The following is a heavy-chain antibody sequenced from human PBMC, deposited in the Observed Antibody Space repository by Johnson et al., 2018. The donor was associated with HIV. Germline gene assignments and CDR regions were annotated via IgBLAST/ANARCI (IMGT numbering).Heavy chain of an antibody. D-gene: IGHD6-25*01. CDR3: ARFGMGSSGDAFHI. V-gene: IGHV3-7*01. J-gene: IGHJ3*02. CDR2: IKQDGSEK. Sequence: VQLVESGGGLVKPGGSLRLSCAASGFTFSSYWMSWVRQAPGKGLEWVANIKQDGSEKYYVDSVKGRFTISRDNAKNSLYLQMNSLRAEDTAVYYCARFGMGSSGDAFHIWGQGTMVTVSS. CDR1: GFTFSSYW.